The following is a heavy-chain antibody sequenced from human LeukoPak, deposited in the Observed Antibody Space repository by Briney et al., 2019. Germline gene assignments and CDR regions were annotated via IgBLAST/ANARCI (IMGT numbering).Heavy chain of an antibody. J-gene: IGHJ4*02. CDR3: ARAPRGYCSGGSCFDS. Sequence: ASVKVSCKASGYTFTGYYMHWVRQAPGQGLEWMGWINPNSGGTNYAQNFQGRVTMTRDTSISTAYMEVSRLRSDDTAVYHCARAPRGYCSGGSCFDSWGQGTLLTVSS. CDR1: GYTFTGYY. V-gene: IGHV1-2*02. D-gene: IGHD2-15*01. CDR2: INPNSGGT.